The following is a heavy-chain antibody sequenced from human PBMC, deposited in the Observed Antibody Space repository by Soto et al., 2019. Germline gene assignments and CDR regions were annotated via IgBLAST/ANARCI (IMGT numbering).Heavy chain of an antibody. D-gene: IGHD6-6*01. J-gene: IGHJ4*02. V-gene: IGHV1-69*13. CDR3: ATSGQLERVFDY. Sequence: GASVKVSCKASGGTFSSYAISWVRQAPGQGLEWMGGIIPIFGTANYAQKFQGRVTITADESTSTAYMELSSLRSEDTAVYYCATSGQLERVFDYWGQGTLVTVSS. CDR1: GGTFSSYA. CDR2: IIPIFGTA.